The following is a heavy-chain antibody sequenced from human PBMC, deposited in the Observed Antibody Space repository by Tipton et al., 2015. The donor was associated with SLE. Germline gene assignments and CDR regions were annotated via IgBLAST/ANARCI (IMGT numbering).Heavy chain of an antibody. Sequence: TLSLTCTVSGGSISSGAYYWSWIRQHPGKGLEWIGYIYYSGITYYNPSLKSRVSMSVDTSKNQFSLKLNSVTAADTAVYFCARFDYSNWDDYWGQGTLVTVSS. CDR1: GGSISSGAYY. CDR2: IYYSGIT. J-gene: IGHJ4*02. CDR3: ARFDYSNWDDY. D-gene: IGHD4-11*01. V-gene: IGHV4-31*03.